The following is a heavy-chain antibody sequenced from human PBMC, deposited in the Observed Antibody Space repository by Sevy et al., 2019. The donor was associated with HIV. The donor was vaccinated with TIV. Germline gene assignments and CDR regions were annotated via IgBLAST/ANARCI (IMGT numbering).Heavy chain of an antibody. V-gene: IGHV3-21*01. D-gene: IGHD3-22*01. CDR2: INSISTYI. CDR3: ARGPDYYDSSGYYYQ. Sequence: GGSLRLSCAASGFTFSSYSMHWVRQAPGKGLEWVSSINSISTYIYYADSVKGRFTISRDNAKNSLYPQMNSLRAEDTAVYYCARGPDYYDSSGYYYQWGQGTLVTVSS. CDR1: GFTFSSYS. J-gene: IGHJ4*02.